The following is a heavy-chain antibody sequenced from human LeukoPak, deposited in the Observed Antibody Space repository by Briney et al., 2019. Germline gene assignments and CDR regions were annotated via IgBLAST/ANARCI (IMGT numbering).Heavy chain of an antibody. CDR1: GFTFSSYE. D-gene: IGHD5-24*01. Sequence: GGSLRLSCAASGFTFSSYEMNWVRQAPGKGLEWVSYISSSGSTIYYADSVKGRFTISRDNAKNSLYLQMNSLRAEDTAVYYCARDRWLQPPSHFDYWGQGTLVTVSS. J-gene: IGHJ4*02. CDR3: ARDRWLQPPSHFDY. V-gene: IGHV3-48*03. CDR2: ISSSGSTI.